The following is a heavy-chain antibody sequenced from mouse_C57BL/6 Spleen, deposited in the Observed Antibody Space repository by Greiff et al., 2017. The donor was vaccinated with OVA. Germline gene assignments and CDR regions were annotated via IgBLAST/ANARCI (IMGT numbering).Heavy chain of an antibody. D-gene: IGHD2-10*02. CDR3: ARRGYGNYPVVFGY. J-gene: IGHJ2*01. V-gene: IGHV1-69*01. Sequence: VQLQQPGAELVLPGASVKLSCTASGYTFTSYWMPWVQQSPGQGLEWIGVIDHSASCTTYNQKFKGKFTLTVCKSSSTAYMQLSSLTSEDSAVYYCARRGYGNYPVVFGYWGQGTTLTVSS. CDR2: IDHSASCT. CDR1: GYTFTSYW.